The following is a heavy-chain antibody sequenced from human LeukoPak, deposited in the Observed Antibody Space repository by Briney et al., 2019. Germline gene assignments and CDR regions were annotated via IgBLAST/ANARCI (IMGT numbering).Heavy chain of an antibody. D-gene: IGHD1-1*01. Sequence: SETLSLTCTVSGGSISSGDYYWSWIRQPPGKGLEWIGYIYYSGSTYYNPSLKSRVTISVDTSKNQFSLKLSSVTAADTAVYYCARGGSNWNVVEYWGQGTLVTVSS. V-gene: IGHV4-30-4*01. CDR3: ARGGSNWNVVEY. J-gene: IGHJ4*02. CDR2: IYYSGST. CDR1: GGSISSGDYY.